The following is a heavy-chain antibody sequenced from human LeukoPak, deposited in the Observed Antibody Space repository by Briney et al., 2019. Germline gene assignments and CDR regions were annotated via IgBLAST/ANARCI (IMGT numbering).Heavy chain of an antibody. CDR2: ISPNSGGT. Sequence: ASVKLSCKASGYTFTGSYTHWVRQAPGPGLEWMGWISPNSGGTTYAQTFQGRVTTTRDTSISTAYMELSRLRSDDTAVYYCARVAWGTRGRYYDSSGGSFDYWGQGTLVTVSS. CDR3: ARVAWGTRGRYYDSSGGSFDY. J-gene: IGHJ4*02. V-gene: IGHV1-2*02. D-gene: IGHD3-22*01. CDR1: GYTFTGSY.